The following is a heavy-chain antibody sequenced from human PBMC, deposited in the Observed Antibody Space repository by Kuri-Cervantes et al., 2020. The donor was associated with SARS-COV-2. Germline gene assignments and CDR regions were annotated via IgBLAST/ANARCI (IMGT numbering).Heavy chain of an antibody. Sequence: GESLKISCAASGFTFSSYSMNWVRQAPGKGLEWVSSISSSSSYIYYADSVKDRFTISRDNAKNSLYLQMNSLRAEDTAVYYCARDRGKIAARIYYYYGVDVWGQGTTVTVSS. D-gene: IGHD6-6*01. V-gene: IGHV3-21*01. J-gene: IGHJ6*02. CDR2: ISSSSSYI. CDR3: ARDRGKIAARIYYYYGVDV. CDR1: GFTFSSYS.